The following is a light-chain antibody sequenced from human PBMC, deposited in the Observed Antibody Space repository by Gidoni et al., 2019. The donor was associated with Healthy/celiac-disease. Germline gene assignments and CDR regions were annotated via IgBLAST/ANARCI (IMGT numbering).Light chain of an antibody. V-gene: IGKV3D-7*01. CDR2: GAS. Sequence: PGERATLSCRASQSVSSSYLSWYQQKPGQAPRLLIYGASTRATGIPARFSGSGSGTDFTLTISSLQPEDFAVYYCQQDYNLPWTFGQGTKVEIK. CDR1: QSVSSSY. J-gene: IGKJ1*01. CDR3: QQDYNLPWT.